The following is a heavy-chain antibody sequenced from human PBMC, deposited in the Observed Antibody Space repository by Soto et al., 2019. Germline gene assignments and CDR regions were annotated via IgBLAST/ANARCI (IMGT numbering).Heavy chain of an antibody. CDR2: FYYTGTT. Sequence: XETLSLTCTVSGASLSSGSYYWSWIRQPPGKGLEWIGYFYYTGTTKYNPSLESRVTISADTSKNQFSLNLTSVTAADTAVYYCARISYWVKDYWGQGALVP. J-gene: IGHJ4*02. CDR1: GASLSSGSYY. CDR3: ARISYWVKDY. V-gene: IGHV4-61*01. D-gene: IGHD2-8*02.